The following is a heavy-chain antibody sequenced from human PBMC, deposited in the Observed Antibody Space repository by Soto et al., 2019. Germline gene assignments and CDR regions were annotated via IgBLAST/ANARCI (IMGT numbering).Heavy chain of an antibody. V-gene: IGHV1-8*01. CDR3: ASCQPSSITMDRQLACSYPAPLSLWLDP. CDR2: MNPNSGNT. CDR1: GYTFTSYD. J-gene: IGHJ5*02. D-gene: IGHD3-10*01. Sequence: QVQLVQSGAEVKKPGASVKVSCKASGYTFTSYDINWVRQATGQGLEWMGWMNPNSGNTGYAQKFQGRVTMTRNTSVSTAYMELSRLLSEEPAVYYCASCQPSSITMDRQLACSYPAPLSLWLDPWGQGNLVTVSS.